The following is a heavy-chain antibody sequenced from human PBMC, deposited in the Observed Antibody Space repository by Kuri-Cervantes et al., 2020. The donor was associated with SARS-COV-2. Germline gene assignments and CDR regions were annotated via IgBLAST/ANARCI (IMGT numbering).Heavy chain of an antibody. Sequence: SETLSLTCTVSGYSISSGYYWGWIRQPPGKGLEWIGSIYHSGSTYYNPSLKSRVTISVDTSKNQFSLKLSSVTAADTAVYYCERTVTTTPDYWGQGTLVTVSS. CDR1: GYSISSGYY. V-gene: IGHV4-38-2*02. D-gene: IGHD4-11*01. CDR2: IYHSGST. J-gene: IGHJ4*02. CDR3: ERTVTTTPDY.